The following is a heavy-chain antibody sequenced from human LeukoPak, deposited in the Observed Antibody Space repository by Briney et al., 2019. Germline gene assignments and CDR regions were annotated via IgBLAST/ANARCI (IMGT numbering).Heavy chain of an antibody. CDR2: IIPIFGTA. Sequence: SVKVSCKASGYTFTSYGISWVRQAPGQGLEWMGGIIPIFGTANYAQKFQGRVTITADKSTSTAYMELSSLRSEDTAVYYCARVARYCSGGSCYSDYWGQGTLVTVSS. D-gene: IGHD2-15*01. J-gene: IGHJ4*02. CDR1: GYTFTSYG. V-gene: IGHV1-69*06. CDR3: ARVARYCSGGSCYSDY.